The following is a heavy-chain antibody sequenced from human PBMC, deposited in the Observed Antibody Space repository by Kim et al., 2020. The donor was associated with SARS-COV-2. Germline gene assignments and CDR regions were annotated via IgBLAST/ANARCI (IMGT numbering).Heavy chain of an antibody. V-gene: IGHV3-21*01. CDR3: ARDYCTNGVCYTDLPYYYYGMDV. J-gene: IGHJ6*02. Sequence: GGSLRLSCAASGFTFSSYSMNWVRQAPGKGLEWVSSISSSSSYIYYADSVKGRFTISRDNAKNSLYLQMNSLRAEDTAVYYCARDYCTNGVCYTDLPYYYYGMDVWGQGTTVTVSS. CDR2: ISSSSSYI. D-gene: IGHD2-8*01. CDR1: GFTFSSYS.